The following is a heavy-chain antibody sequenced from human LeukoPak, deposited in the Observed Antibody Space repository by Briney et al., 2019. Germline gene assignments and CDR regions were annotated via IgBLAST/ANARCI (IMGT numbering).Heavy chain of an antibody. D-gene: IGHD1-26*01. J-gene: IGHJ4*02. V-gene: IGHV1-69*13. Sequence: GASVKVSFKASGGTFSSYAINWVRQAPGQGLEWMGGIIPIFGKAKYAQKFQGRVTITADESTSTAYMELSSLRSEDTAVYYCARDRLVGASTCFAYWGQGTLVTVSS. CDR3: ARDRLVGASTCFAY. CDR2: IIPIFGKA. CDR1: GGTFSSYA.